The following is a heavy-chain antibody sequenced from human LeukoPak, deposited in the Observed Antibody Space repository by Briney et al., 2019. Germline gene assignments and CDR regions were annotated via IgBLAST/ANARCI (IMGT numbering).Heavy chain of an antibody. CDR1: GGTFSSYT. CDR3: AREIAARPYWYFDL. Sequence: SVKVPCKASGGTFSSYTISWVRQAPGQGLEWMGRIIPILGIANYAQKFQGGVTITAGKSTSTAYMELSSLRSEDTAVYYCAREIAARPYWYFDLWGRGTLVTVSS. V-gene: IGHV1-69*04. CDR2: IIPILGIA. J-gene: IGHJ2*01. D-gene: IGHD6-6*01.